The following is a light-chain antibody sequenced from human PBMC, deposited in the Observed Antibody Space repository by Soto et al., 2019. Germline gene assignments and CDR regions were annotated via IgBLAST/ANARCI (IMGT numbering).Light chain of an antibody. V-gene: IGKV1-39*01. J-gene: IGKJ1*01. CDR3: PQSYSTPRT. CDR1: QSISSY. CDR2: AAS. Sequence: DIQMTQSPSSLSASVGDRVTITCRASQSISSYLNWYQQKPGKAPKLLIYAASSLQSGVPSRFSGSGSGTDFTLTISSLQPEDFATYYCPQSYSTPRTFGQGTTVEIK.